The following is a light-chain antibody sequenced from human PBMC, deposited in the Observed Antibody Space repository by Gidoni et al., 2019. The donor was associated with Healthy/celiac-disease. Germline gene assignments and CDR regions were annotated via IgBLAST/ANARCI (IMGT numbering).Light chain of an antibody. CDR3: SSYTSSSTRVV. CDR1: SSDVGGYNY. Sequence: QSALTQPASGSGSPGQSITISCTGTSSDVGGYNYVSWYQQHPGKAPKPMIYDVSNRPSGVSNRFSGSKSGNTASLTISGLQAEDEADYYCSSYTSSSTRVVFGGGTKLTVL. J-gene: IGLJ2*01. V-gene: IGLV2-14*01. CDR2: DVS.